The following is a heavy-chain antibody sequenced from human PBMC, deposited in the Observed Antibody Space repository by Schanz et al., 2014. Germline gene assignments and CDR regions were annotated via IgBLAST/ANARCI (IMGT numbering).Heavy chain of an antibody. CDR2: IIPILDIT. V-gene: IGHV1-69*09. CDR3: ARAGQDYSDSSGYATYYFGN. J-gene: IGHJ4*02. CDR1: GYIFSSYA. Sequence: QVQLVESGSELKKPGASVKVSCKASGYIFSSYAIHWVRQAPGQGLEWMGTIIPILDITNYAQKFQGRVTITADKSTSTAYMELSNLRSEDTAVYYCARAGQDYSDSSGYATYYFGNWGQGTLVTVSS. D-gene: IGHD3-22*01.